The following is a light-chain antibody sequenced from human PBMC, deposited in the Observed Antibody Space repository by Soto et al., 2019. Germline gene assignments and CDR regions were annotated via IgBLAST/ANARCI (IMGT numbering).Light chain of an antibody. J-gene: IGKJ1*01. CDR2: GAS. CDR1: ERIYSAY. Sequence: VLTQSPGTLSLPRGERATLSCRASERIYSAYLAWYQQKPGQGPRLLIYGASSRATGTPDRFSGSGSGTDFTLTINRLEPEDFALYYCQQYGSSPPTFGQGTKVDIK. CDR3: QQYGSSPPT. V-gene: IGKV3-20*01.